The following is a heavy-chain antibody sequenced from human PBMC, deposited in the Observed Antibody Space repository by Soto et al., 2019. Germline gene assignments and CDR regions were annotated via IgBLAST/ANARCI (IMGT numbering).Heavy chain of an antibody. Sequence: EVQLVESGGGLIQPGGSLRLSCAASGFTVSSNYMSWVRQAPGKGLEWVSVIYSGGSTYYADSVKGRFTISRDNSKSTLYLQMNSLRVEDTAVYYCASGPGEYYDSSGYYYVHPYFQYWGQGTLVTVSS. CDR2: IYSGGST. V-gene: IGHV3-53*01. CDR3: ASGPGEYYDSSGYYYVHPYFQY. J-gene: IGHJ1*01. D-gene: IGHD3-22*01. CDR1: GFTVSSNY.